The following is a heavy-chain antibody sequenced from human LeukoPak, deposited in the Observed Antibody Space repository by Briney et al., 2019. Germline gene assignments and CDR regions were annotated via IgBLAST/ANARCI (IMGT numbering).Heavy chain of an antibody. Sequence: PSETLSLTCTVSGGSISSYYWSWIRQPPGKGLEWIGYIYYSGSTNYNPSLKSRVTISVDTSKNQFSLKLSSVTAADTAVYYCAREGWGMSLYWGQGTLVTVSS. J-gene: IGHJ4*02. CDR3: AREGWGMSLY. CDR1: GGSISSYY. V-gene: IGHV4-59*01. CDR2: IYYSGST. D-gene: IGHD7-27*01.